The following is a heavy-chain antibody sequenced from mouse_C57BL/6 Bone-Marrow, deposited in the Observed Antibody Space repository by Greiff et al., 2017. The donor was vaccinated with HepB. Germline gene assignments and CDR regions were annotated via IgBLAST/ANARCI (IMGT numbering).Heavy chain of an antibody. CDR2: IYPGDGDT. V-gene: IGHV1-80*01. CDR3: ARNGYYFAWFAY. D-gene: IGHD2-3*01. CDR1: GYAFSSYW. J-gene: IGHJ3*01. Sequence: LVESGAELVKPGASVKISCKASGYAFSSYWMNWVKQRPGKGLEWIGQIYPGDGDTNYNGKFKGKATLTADKSSSTAYMQLSSLTSEDSAVYFCARNGYYFAWFAYWGQGTLVTVSA.